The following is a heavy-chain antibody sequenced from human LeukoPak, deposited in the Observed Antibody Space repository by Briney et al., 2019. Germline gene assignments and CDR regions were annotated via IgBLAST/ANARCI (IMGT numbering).Heavy chain of an antibody. CDR3: AKEYPYYDFWSGYYYYYYGMDV. CDR1: GFTFSSYA. J-gene: IGHJ6*02. D-gene: IGHD3-3*01. Sequence: GGSLRLSCAASGFTFSSYAMSWVRQAPGKGLEWVSAISGSGGSTYYADSVKGRFTISRDNSKNTLHLQMNSLRAEDTAVYYCAKEYPYYDFWSGYYYYYYGMDVWGQGTTVTVSS. CDR2: ISGSGGST. V-gene: IGHV3-23*01.